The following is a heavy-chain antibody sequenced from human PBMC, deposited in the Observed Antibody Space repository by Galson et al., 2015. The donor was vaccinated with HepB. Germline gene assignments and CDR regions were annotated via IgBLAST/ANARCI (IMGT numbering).Heavy chain of an antibody. CDR1: GFTFSTYG. Sequence: SLRLSCAASGFTFSTYGMHWVRQAPGKGLEWVAVLSFDGSNKYYADSVKGRFTISRDNSRNALYLQMNSLRAEDTAVYYCAKSRSSSGYYYPFDQWGQGTRVTVSS. J-gene: IGHJ4*02. CDR2: LSFDGSNK. CDR3: AKSRSSSGYYYPFDQ. D-gene: IGHD3-22*01. V-gene: IGHV3-30*18.